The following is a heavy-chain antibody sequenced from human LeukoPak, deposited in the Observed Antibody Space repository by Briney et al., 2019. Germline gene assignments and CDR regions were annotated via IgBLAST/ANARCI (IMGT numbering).Heavy chain of an antibody. CDR1: GFPFSSYA. V-gene: IGHV3-23*01. J-gene: IGHJ6*02. CDR3: AKNLYCGGGSCYPSALGMDV. CDR2: ISSSGGST. D-gene: IGHD2-15*01. Sequence: GGCLRLSCAASGFPFSSYAMSWVRQAPGKGLEWVSAISSSGGSTNYADSVKGRFTISRDNSKNTLYLQMNSLRAEDTAVYYCAKNLYCGGGSCYPSALGMDVWGQGTTVTVSS.